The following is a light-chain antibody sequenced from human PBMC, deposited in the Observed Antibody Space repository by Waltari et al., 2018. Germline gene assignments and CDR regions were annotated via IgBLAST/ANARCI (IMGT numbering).Light chain of an antibody. CDR2: GST. CDR1: GPNLGAGFA. CDR3: QSYDTSLSVV. V-gene: IGLV1-40*01. Sequence: QSVLTQAPSMSGAPGQRVTISCTWRGPNLGAGFAVHWYQQLPRAAPKLLIYGSTSRPLGVPDRFFGSTSGTSASLVIIGLQPEDEAVYYCQSYDTSLSVVFGGGTKLTVL. J-gene: IGLJ3*02.